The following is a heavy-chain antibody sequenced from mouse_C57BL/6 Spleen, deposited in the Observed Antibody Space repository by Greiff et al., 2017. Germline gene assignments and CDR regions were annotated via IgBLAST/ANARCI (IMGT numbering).Heavy chain of an antibody. CDR1: GFNIKDDY. V-gene: IGHV14-4*01. CDR3: TTDDGYYYFDY. Sequence: EVQLQQSGAELVRPGASVKLSCTASGFNIKDDYMHWVKQRPEQGLEGIGWIEPENGDTEYASKFQGKATITADTSSNTAYLQLSSLTSEDTAVYYCTTDDGYYYFDYWGQGTTLTVSS. D-gene: IGHD2-3*01. CDR2: IEPENGDT. J-gene: IGHJ2*01.